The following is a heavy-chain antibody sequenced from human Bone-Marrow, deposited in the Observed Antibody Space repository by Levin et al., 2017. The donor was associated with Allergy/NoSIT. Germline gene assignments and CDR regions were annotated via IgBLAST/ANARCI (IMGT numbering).Heavy chain of an antibody. CDR1: GGSISSGGYY. CDR2: IYYSGST. CDR3: ARGLYYYDSSGYPYYFDY. J-gene: IGHJ4*02. D-gene: IGHD3-22*01. V-gene: IGHV4-31*03. Sequence: SQTLSLTCTVSGGSISSGGYYWSWIRQHPGKGLEWIGYIYYSGSTYYNPSLKSRVTISVDTSKNQFSLKLSSVTAADTAVYYCARGLYYYDSSGYPYYFDYWGQGTLVTVSS.